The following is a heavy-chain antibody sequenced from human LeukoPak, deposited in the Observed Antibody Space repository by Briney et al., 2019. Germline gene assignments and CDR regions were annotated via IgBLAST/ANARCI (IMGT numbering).Heavy chain of an antibody. V-gene: IGHV1-69*01. D-gene: IGHD3-10*01. J-gene: IGHJ4*02. CDR1: GGTFSSYA. CDR2: IIPIFGTA. Sequence: SVKVSCKASGGTFSSYAISWVRQAPGQGLEWMGGIIPIFGTANYAQKFQGRVTITADESTSTAYMELSSLRSEDTAVYYCARDRGSGSYLLPYWGQGTLATVSS. CDR3: ARDRGSGSYLLPY.